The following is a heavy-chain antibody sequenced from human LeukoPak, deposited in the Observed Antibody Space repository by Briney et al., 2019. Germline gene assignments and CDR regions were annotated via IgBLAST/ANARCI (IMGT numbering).Heavy chain of an antibody. CDR3: ARSISGSYGY. Sequence: GGSLRLSCAASGFTFSNYGMHWVRQAPGKGLVWVSRINTYGNKTTYADSVKGRFTISRDNAKNTLYLQMNSLRVEDTAVYYCARSISGSYGYWGQGTLVTVSP. V-gene: IGHV3-74*01. D-gene: IGHD1-26*01. J-gene: IGHJ4*02. CDR2: INTYGNKT. CDR1: GFTFSNYG.